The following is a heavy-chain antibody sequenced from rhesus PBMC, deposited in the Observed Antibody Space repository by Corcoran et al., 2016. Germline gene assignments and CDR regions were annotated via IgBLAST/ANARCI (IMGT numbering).Heavy chain of an antibody. J-gene: IGHJ6*01. Sequence: QVQLQESGPGLVKPSETLSLTCAVSGYSISSNYWSWIRQPRGKGLEWIGYIYGSSGSTYYNPSLKSRVTISTDTSKNQFSLKLSSVTAADTAVYYCARGGAAVYYGLDSWGQGVVVTVSS. D-gene: IGHD6-19*01. CDR3: ARGGAAVYYGLDS. CDR2: IYGSSGST. V-gene: IGHV4-147*01. CDR1: GYSISSNY.